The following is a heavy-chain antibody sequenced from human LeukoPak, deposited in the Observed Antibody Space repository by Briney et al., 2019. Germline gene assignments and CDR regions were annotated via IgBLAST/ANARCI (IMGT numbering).Heavy chain of an antibody. CDR3: AKGRSYGSGNDY. Sequence: GGSLRLSCAASGFTFSSYAMHWVRQAPGKGLEWVSGISWNSGSKGYADSVKGRFTISRDNAKNSLYLQMNSLRAEDTALYYCAKGRSYGSGNDYWGQGTLVTVSS. D-gene: IGHD3-10*01. CDR2: ISWNSGSK. J-gene: IGHJ4*02. CDR1: GFTFSSYA. V-gene: IGHV3-9*01.